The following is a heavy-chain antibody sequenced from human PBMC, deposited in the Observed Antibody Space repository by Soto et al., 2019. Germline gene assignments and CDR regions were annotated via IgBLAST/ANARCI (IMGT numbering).Heavy chain of an antibody. J-gene: IGHJ3*02. CDR2: INPSGGST. CDR1: GYTFTSYY. CDR3: ARVSRRGFDKIQRSFDI. D-gene: IGHD5-12*01. V-gene: IGHV1-46*03. Sequence: ASVKVSCKASGYTFTSYYMHWVRQAPGQGLEWMGIINPSGGSTSYAQKFQGRVTMTRDTSTSTVYMELSSLRSEDTAVYYCARVSRRGFDKIQRSFDIWGQGTMVTGS.